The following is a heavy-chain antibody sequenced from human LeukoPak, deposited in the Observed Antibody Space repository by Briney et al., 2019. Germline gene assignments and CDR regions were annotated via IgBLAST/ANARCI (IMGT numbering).Heavy chain of an antibody. CDR2: ISYDGSNK. J-gene: IGHJ3*02. Sequence: GGSLRLSCAASGFTFSSYGMHWVRQAPGKGLEWVAVISYDGSNKYYADSVKGRFTISRDNSKNTLYLQMSSLRAEDTAVYYCAKDLGEVRYVFDIWGQGTMVTVSS. CDR1: GFTFSSYG. V-gene: IGHV3-30*18. D-gene: IGHD3-16*01. CDR3: AKDLGEVRYVFDI.